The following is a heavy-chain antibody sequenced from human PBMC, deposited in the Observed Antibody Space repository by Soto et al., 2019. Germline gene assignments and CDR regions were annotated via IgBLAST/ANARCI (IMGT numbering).Heavy chain of an antibody. Sequence: KPSETLSLTCTVSGGSVSSGSYYWSWIRQPPGKGLEWIGYIYYSGSTNYNPSLKSRVTISVDTSKNQFSLKLSSVTAADTAVYYCARGHIVGATAVYTWGQRNLVTVSS. J-gene: IGHJ5*01. CDR1: GGSVSSGSYY. CDR2: IYYSGST. CDR3: ARGHIVGATAVYT. V-gene: IGHV4-61*01. D-gene: IGHD1-26*01.